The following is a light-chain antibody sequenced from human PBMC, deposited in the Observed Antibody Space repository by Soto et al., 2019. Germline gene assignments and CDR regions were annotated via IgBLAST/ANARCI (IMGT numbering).Light chain of an antibody. Sequence: DIQMTQSPSSLSSSVLERLAITCWASQRISSFLNWYQQKPGKAPKVLIYAASTLQSGVPSRFSGSGSGTAFTLTISSLQPEDFATYYCQQSYSTPRTFGQGTKVDI. J-gene: IGKJ1*01. V-gene: IGKV1-39*01. CDR3: QQSYSTPRT. CDR1: QRISSF. CDR2: AAS.